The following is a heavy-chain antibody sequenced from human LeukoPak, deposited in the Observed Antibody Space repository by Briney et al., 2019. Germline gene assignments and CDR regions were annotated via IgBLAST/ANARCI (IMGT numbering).Heavy chain of an antibody. J-gene: IGHJ3*02. Sequence: GGSLRLSCAASGFTVNNKYMTWVRQAPGKGLEWVSLIYNDGRTYYADSVKGRCTISRDNLKNVLYLQMNSLRAEDTAVYYCARGGSYLSAFDIWGQGTMVTVSS. V-gene: IGHV3-53*01. D-gene: IGHD1-26*01. CDR3: ARGGSYLSAFDI. CDR2: IYNDGRT. CDR1: GFTVNNKY.